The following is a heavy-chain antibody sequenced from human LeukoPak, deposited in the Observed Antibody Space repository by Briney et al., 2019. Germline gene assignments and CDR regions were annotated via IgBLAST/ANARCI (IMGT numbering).Heavy chain of an antibody. V-gene: IGHV4-34*01. CDR2: INHSGST. J-gene: IGHJ4*02. D-gene: IGHD2-2*01. CDR1: GGSFSGYH. CDR3: ARGDRFLGYCSSTSCYRGREYDDYYPS. Sequence: SETLSLTCAVYGGSFSGYHWSWIRQPPGKGLEWIGEINHSGSTNYNPSLKSRVTISVDTSKNQFSLKLSSVTAADTAVYYCARGDRFLGYCSSTSCYRGREYDDYYPSWGQGTLVTVSS.